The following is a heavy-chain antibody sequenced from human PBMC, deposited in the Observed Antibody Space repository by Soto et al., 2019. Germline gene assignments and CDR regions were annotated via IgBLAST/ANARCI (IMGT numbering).Heavy chain of an antibody. J-gene: IGHJ5*02. CDR1: GGSISSSSYY. D-gene: IGHD2-15*01. V-gene: IGHV4-39*01. Sequence: SETLSLTCTVSGGSISSSSYYWGWIRQPPGKGLEWIGSIYYSGSTYYNPSLKSRVTISVDTSKNQFSLKLSSVTAADTAVYYCARKSVVAANWFDPWGQGTLVTVSS. CDR2: IYYSGST. CDR3: ARKSVVAANWFDP.